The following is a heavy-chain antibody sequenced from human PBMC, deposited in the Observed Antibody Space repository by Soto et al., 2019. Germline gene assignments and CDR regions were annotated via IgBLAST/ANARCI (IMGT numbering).Heavy chain of an antibody. CDR1: GGTFSSYA. CDR3: ARERYCSSTSCYTFGAFDI. CDR2: IIPIFGTA. V-gene: IGHV1-69*01. J-gene: IGHJ3*02. D-gene: IGHD2-2*02. Sequence: QVQLVQSGAEVKKPGSSVKVSCKASGGTFSSYAISWVRQAPGQGLEWMGGIIPIFGTANYAQKFQGRVTITADESTSTAYMELSSLRSEDTAVYCCARERYCSSTSCYTFGAFDIWGQGTMVTVSS.